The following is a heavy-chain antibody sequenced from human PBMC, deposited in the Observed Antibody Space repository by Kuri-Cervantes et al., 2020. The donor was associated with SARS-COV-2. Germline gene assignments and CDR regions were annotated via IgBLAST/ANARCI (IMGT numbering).Heavy chain of an antibody. CDR3: ARAGWSNFAIKAFDI. J-gene: IGHJ3*02. CDR2: TYYRSKWYN. Sequence: LRPSCAISGDSVSSDSAAWNWIRQSPSRGLEWLGRTYYRSKWYNDYAPSVKTRISITPDTSKNQFSVQLNSVTPEDTAVYYCARAGWSNFAIKAFDIWGQGTKVTVSS. CDR1: GDSVSSDSAA. D-gene: IGHD3-3*02. V-gene: IGHV6-1*01.